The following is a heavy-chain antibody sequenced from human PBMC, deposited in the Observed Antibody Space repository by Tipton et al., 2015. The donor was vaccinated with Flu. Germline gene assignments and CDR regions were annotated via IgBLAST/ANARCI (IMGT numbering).Heavy chain of an antibody. J-gene: IGHJ4*02. CDR1: GFTLRTNG. CDR3: ARDWSGIDY. V-gene: IGHV3-74*01. Sequence: SGFTLRTNGMHWVRQTPGKGLVWVSRISSDGSGTNYADSVRGRFTISRDNAKNTLFLQMNSLRAEDTAVYYCARDWSGIDYWGQGTLVTVSS. CDR2: ISSDGSGT. D-gene: IGHD3-10*01.